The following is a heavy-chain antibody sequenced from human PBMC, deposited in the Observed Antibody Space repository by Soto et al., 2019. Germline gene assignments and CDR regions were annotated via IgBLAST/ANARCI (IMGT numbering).Heavy chain of an antibody. V-gene: IGHV3-21*01. CDR2: ISSSSSYI. J-gene: IGHJ4*02. Sequence: EVQLVESGGGLVKPGGSLRLSCAASGFTFSSYSMNWVRQAPGKGLEWVSSISSSSSYIYYADSVKGRFTISRDNAKNSLYLQMNSLRAEDTAVYYCARDASYCGGDCYSGDYWGQGTLVTVS. D-gene: IGHD2-21*02. CDR3: ARDASYCGGDCYSGDY. CDR1: GFTFSSYS.